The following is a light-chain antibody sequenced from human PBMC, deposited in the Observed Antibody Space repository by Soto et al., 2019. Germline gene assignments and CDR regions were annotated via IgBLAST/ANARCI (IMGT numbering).Light chain of an antibody. CDR3: QQLDSYPVT. CDR1: QGISTF. CDR2: SAS. J-gene: IGKJ4*01. Sequence: DIQLTQSPAFLSASVGDKVTITCRASQGISTFLAWYQQKPGKAPNLLIYSASTLQSGVPSRFSGSGSGTGFTLTISSLQPEDFATYFCQQLDSYPVTFGGGTKVEMK. V-gene: IGKV1-9*01.